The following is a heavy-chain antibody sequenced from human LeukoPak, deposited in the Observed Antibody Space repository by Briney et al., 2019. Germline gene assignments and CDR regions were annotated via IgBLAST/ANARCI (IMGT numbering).Heavy chain of an antibody. CDR1: GGSISSSDYY. D-gene: IGHD3-3*01. V-gene: IGHV4-30-4*08. CDR2: IYYSGST. J-gene: IGHJ5*02. Sequence: SETLSLTCTVSGGSISSSDYYWSWIRQPPGKGLEWIGYIYYSGSTYYNPSLKSRVTISVDTSKNQFSLKLSSVTAADTAVYYCARKLRFLEWLPYARWFDPWGQGTLVTVSS. CDR3: ARKLRFLEWLPYARWFDP.